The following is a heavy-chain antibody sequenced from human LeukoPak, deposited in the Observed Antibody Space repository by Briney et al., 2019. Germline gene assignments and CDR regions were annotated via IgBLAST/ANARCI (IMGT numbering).Heavy chain of an antibody. CDR3: ARDISSKYSSGWYLHSALDY. Sequence: ASVKVSYKASGYTFTGYYMHGVRQAPAQGREWMGWINPNSGGTNYAQKFKGRVTMTRDTSISTAYMELSRLRSDDTVVYYCARDISSKYSSGWYLHSALDYWGQGTLVTVSS. CDR1: GYTFTGYY. D-gene: IGHD6-13*01. J-gene: IGHJ4*02. CDR2: INPNSGGT. V-gene: IGHV1-2*02.